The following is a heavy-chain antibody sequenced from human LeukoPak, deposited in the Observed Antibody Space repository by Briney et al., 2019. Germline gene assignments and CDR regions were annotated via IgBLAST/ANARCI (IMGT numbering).Heavy chain of an antibody. V-gene: IGHV3-23*01. J-gene: IGHJ4*02. D-gene: IGHD3-9*01. Sequence: GGSLRLSCAASGFTFSSYAMSWVRQAPGKGLEWVSAISGSGGSTYYADSVKGRFTISRDNAKNSLYLQMNSLRAEDTAVYYCARGDPYILTGYPWGDYWGQGTLATVSS. CDR2: ISGSGGST. CDR1: GFTFSSYA. CDR3: ARGDPYILTGYPWGDY.